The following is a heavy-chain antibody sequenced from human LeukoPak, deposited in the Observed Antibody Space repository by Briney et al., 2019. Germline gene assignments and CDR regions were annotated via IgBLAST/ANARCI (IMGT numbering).Heavy chain of an antibody. J-gene: IGHJ3*02. CDR3: ARFQPRVVINAFDI. D-gene: IGHD3-3*01. CDR1: GGSISSYY. CDR2: IYYSGST. V-gene: IGHV4-59*01. Sequence: SETLSLTCTVSGGSISSYYWSWIRQPPGKGLEWIGYIYYSGSTNYNPSLKGRVTISVDTSKNQFSLKLSSVTAADTAVYYCARFQPRVVINAFDIWGQGTMVTVSS.